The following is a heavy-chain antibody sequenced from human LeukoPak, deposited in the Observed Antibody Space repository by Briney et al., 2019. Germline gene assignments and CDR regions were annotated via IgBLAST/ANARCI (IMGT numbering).Heavy chain of an antibody. Sequence: PGGSLRLPCAASGFTFDDYTMHWVRQAPGKGLEWVSLISWDGGSTYYADSVKGRFTISRDNSKNSLYLQMNSLRTEDTALYYCAKAATGYSSGWYYFDYWGQGTLVTVSS. CDR3: AKAATGYSSGWYYFDY. V-gene: IGHV3-43*01. D-gene: IGHD6-19*01. CDR1: GFTFDDYT. CDR2: ISWDGGST. J-gene: IGHJ4*02.